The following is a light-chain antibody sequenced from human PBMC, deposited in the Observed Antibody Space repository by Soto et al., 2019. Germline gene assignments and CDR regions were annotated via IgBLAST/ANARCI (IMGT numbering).Light chain of an antibody. CDR1: SSDVGNYNL. CDR2: EGS. Sequence: QSALTQPASVSGSPGQSITISCTVPSSDVGNYNLVSWYQKHPGKVPKLMIYEGSKRPSGVSHRFSGSQSGNTASLAISGLQAEDEADYYCCSYAGSSTFVVFGGGTKVTVL. J-gene: IGLJ2*01. CDR3: CSYAGSSTFVV. V-gene: IGLV2-23*03.